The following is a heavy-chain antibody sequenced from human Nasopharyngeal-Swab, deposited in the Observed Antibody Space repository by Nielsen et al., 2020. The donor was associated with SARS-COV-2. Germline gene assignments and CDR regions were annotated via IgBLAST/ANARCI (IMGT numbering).Heavy chain of an antibody. CDR2: IWYDGSNK. D-gene: IGHD5-18*01. V-gene: IGHV3-33*01. Sequence: GGSLRLPCAASGFTFSSYGMHWVRQAPGKGLEWVAVIWYDGSNKYYADSVKGRFTISRDNSKNTLYLQMNSLRAEDTAVYYCARDAHSYGFDYWGQGTLVTVSS. CDR1: GFTFSSYG. CDR3: ARDAHSYGFDY. J-gene: IGHJ4*02.